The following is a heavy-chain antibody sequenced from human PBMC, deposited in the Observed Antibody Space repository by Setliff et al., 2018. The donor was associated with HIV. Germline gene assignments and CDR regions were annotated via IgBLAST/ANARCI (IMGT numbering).Heavy chain of an antibody. D-gene: IGHD5-12*01. CDR3: ARDVGRDGYCFDH. J-gene: IGHJ4*02. V-gene: IGHV1-18*01. Sequence: GASVKVSCKASGYTFIRYGISWVRQAPGQGLEWMGWISAYNGNTNYIEKLQGRVTMATDTSTSTAYMELRSLRSDDTAVYYCARDVGRDGYCFDHWGQGTLVTVSS. CDR1: GYTFIRYG. CDR2: ISAYNGNT.